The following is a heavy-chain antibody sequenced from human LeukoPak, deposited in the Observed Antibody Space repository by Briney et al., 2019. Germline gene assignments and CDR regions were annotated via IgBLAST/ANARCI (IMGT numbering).Heavy chain of an antibody. CDR3: ARLGVLLWFGELSPNNWFDP. D-gene: IGHD3-10*01. V-gene: IGHV4-39*01. Sequence: PSETLSLTCTVSGGSISSSSYYWGWIRQPPGKGLEWIGSIYYSGSTYYNPSLKSRVTISVDTSKNQFSLKLSSVTAADTAVYYCARLGVLLWFGELSPNNWFDPWGQGTLVTVSS. J-gene: IGHJ5*02. CDR1: GGSISSSSYY. CDR2: IYYSGST.